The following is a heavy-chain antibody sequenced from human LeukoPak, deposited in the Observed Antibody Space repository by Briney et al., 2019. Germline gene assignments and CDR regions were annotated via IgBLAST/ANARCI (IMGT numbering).Heavy chain of an antibody. Sequence: ASVKVSCKASGYTFTSHSINWVRQAPGQGLEWMGWTNMNTGNPTYAQGFAGRFVFSLDTSASTAYMQIISLRAEDTAVYYCARDRSIVHFDFWGQGTLVTVSS. CDR3: ARDRSIVHFDF. CDR1: GYTFTSHS. CDR2: TNMNTGNP. J-gene: IGHJ4*02. D-gene: IGHD3-16*02. V-gene: IGHV7-4-1*02.